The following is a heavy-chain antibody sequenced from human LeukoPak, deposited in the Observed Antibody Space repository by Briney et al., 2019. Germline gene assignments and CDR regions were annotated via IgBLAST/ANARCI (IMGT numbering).Heavy chain of an antibody. D-gene: IGHD6-19*01. J-gene: IGHJ5*02. CDR1: GFTFSSYS. CDR3: ARDRAIREFSGWYRWFDP. Sequence: GGSLRLSCAASGFTFSSYSMNWVRQAPGKGLEWVSSISSSSSYIYYADSVKGRFTISRDNAKNSLYLQMNSLRAEDTAVYNCARDRAIREFSGWYRWFDPWGQGTLITVSS. V-gene: IGHV3-21*01. CDR2: ISSSSSYI.